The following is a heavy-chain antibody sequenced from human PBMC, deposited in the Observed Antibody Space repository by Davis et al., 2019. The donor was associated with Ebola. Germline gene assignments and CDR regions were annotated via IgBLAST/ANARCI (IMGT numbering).Heavy chain of an antibody. J-gene: IGHJ2*01. Sequence: ASVKVSCKASGYTFTSYGISWVRQATGQGLEWMGWMNPNSGNTGYAQKFQGRVTMTKSTSISTAYMELSSLRSEDTAVYYCARGYFRYFDLWGRGTLVTVSS. D-gene: IGHD2-8*01. V-gene: IGHV1-8*02. CDR1: GYTFTSYG. CDR2: MNPNSGNT. CDR3: ARGYFRYFDL.